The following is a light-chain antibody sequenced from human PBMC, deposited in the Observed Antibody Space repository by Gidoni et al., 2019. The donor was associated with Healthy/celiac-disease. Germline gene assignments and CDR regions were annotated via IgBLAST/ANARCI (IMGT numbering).Light chain of an antibody. Sequence: EIVLTQSPGTLSLSPGERATLSCRASQSVSSSYLAWYQQTPGQAPRLLIYGASSRATGIPDRFSGSGSGTDFTLTISRLEPEDFAVYYCQQYGSPGVTFGQXTRLEIK. V-gene: IGKV3-20*01. CDR2: GAS. CDR3: QQYGSPGVT. CDR1: QSVSSSY. J-gene: IGKJ5*01.